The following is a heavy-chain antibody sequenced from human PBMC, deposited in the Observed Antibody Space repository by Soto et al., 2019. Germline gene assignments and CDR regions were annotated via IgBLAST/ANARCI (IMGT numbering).Heavy chain of an antibody. CDR2: IWYDGSNK. Sequence: SLRLSCAASGFTFSSYGMHWVRQAPGKGLEWVAVIWYDGSNKYYADSVKGRFTISRDNSKNTLYLQMNSLRAEDTAVYYCARDGTPYYYDSSGPDAFDIWGQGTMVTVSS. CDR1: GFTFSSYG. J-gene: IGHJ3*02. D-gene: IGHD3-22*01. V-gene: IGHV3-33*01. CDR3: ARDGTPYYYDSSGPDAFDI.